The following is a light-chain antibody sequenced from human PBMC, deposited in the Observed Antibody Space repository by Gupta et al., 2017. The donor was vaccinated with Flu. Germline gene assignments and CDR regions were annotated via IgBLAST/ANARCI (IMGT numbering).Light chain of an antibody. CDR2: DAT. CDR1: QSVRRS. CDR3: QQRSNERT. J-gene: IGKJ1*01. Sequence: IVFTHSPVTLSLSPGERPTRSCRDSQSVRRSLDWYQQKPGQGPRLLIYDATTSATGIPARFSGSGSGTDFTLTSSSREPEDFAVYYWQQRSNERTFGQGTKVEIK. V-gene: IGKV3-11*01.